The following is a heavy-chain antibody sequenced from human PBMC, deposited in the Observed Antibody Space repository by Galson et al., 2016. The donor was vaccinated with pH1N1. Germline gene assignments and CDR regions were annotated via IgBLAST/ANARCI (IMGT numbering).Heavy chain of an antibody. CDR3: ARRFFEYLEGQPSGGFDF. J-gene: IGHJ3*01. CDR2: IDNSGTT. CDR1: GASINSGHSN. Sequence: TLSLTCTISGASINSGHSNWTWIRQRPGTGLEWIGCIDNSGTTYYNPSLKSRLAISLDTSKNHFSLKLNSVTAADTAVYYCARRFFEYLEGQPSGGFDFWGQGTLVAVS. D-gene: IGHD3-3*01. V-gene: IGHV4-31*03.